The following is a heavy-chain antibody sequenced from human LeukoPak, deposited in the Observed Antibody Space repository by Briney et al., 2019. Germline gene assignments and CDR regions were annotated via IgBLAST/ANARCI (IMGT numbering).Heavy chain of an antibody. Sequence: PGGSLRLSCAASGFTFSSYSMNWVRQAPGKGLEWVAVISYDGSNKYYADSVKGRFTISRDNSKNTLYLQMNSLRAEDTAVYYCAKGDYYDSSGYYPPPRFYYYYYGMDVWGQGTTVTVSS. J-gene: IGHJ6*02. V-gene: IGHV3-30*18. D-gene: IGHD3-22*01. CDR3: AKGDYYDSSGYYPPPRFYYYYYGMDV. CDR1: GFTFSSYS. CDR2: ISYDGSNK.